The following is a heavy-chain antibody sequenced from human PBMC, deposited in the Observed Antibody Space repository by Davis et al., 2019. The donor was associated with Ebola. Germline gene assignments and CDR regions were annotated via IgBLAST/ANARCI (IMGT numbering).Heavy chain of an antibody. Sequence: PGGSLRLSCAASGFAFSGYSIHWVRQAPGKGLEWVAVISYHGSIKHYADSVKGRFNISRDNSKNTLSLQMNSLTAEDTAVYYCARDRITGTWGFGYYMDVWGKGTTVTVSS. V-gene: IGHV3-30-3*01. CDR3: ARDRITGTWGFGYYMDV. CDR1: GFAFSGYS. CDR2: ISYHGSIK. D-gene: IGHD1-7*01. J-gene: IGHJ6*03.